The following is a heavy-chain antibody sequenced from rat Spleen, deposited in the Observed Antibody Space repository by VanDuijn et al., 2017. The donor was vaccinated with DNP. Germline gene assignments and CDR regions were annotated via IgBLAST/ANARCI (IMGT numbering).Heavy chain of an antibody. Sequence: EVQLQESGPGPVKPSQSLPLTCSVTGYSITSNYWGWIRKFPGNKMEWMGYINYSGSTGNNPSLKSRISITRNTSKNQFFLQLKSVNTEDTATYYCARGLNYGGYKYYYWYFDFWGPGTMVTVSS. J-gene: IGHJ1*01. V-gene: IGHV3-1*01. D-gene: IGHD1-11*01. CDR3: ARGLNYGGYKYYYWYFDF. CDR1: GYSITSNY. CDR2: INYSGST.